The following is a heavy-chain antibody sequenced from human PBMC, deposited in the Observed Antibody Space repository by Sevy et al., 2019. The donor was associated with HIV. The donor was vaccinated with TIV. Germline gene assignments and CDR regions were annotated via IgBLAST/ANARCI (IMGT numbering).Heavy chain of an antibody. J-gene: IGHJ4*02. CDR3: AVTNDYYDISVYPFDY. D-gene: IGHD3-22*01. CDR1: GYTLTQFS. V-gene: IGHV1-24*01. Sequence: ASVKVSCKVSGYTLTQFSMHWVRQAPGKGLEWMATFNPEDDETIYAQRLQGRVTMTVDTSTDTAYMELSSLRSDDTAVYYFAVTNDYYDISVYPFDYWGQRSLVTVSS. CDR2: FNPEDDET.